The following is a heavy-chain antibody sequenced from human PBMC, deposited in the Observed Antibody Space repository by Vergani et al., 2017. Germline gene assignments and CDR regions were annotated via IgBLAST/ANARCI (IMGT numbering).Heavy chain of an antibody. CDR1: GFTFSSYG. CDR2: IWYDGSNK. CDR3: ARGSYGSGSYFDY. Sequence: QVQLVESGGGVVQPGRSLRLSCAASGFTFSSYGMPWVRQAPGKGREWVAVIWYDGSNKYYADSVKGRFTISRDNSKNTLYLQMNSLRAEDTAVYYCARGSYGSGSYFDYWGQGTLVTVSS. J-gene: IGHJ4*02. V-gene: IGHV3-33*01. D-gene: IGHD3-10*01.